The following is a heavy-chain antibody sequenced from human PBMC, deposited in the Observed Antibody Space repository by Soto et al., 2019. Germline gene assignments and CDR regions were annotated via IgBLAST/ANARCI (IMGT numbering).Heavy chain of an antibody. Sequence: QPGGSLRLSCAASGFTFSSYAMHWVRQAPGKGLEWVAVISYDGSNKYYADSVKGRFTISRDNSKNTLYLQMNSLRAEDTAVYYCAREGERNGYYYGMDVWGQGTTVTVSS. J-gene: IGHJ6*02. V-gene: IGHV3-30-3*01. CDR3: AREGERNGYYYGMDV. D-gene: IGHD1-1*01. CDR1: GFTFSSYA. CDR2: ISYDGSNK.